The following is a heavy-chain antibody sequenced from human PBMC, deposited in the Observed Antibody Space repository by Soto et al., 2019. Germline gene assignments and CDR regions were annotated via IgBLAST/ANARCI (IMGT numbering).Heavy chain of an antibody. J-gene: IGHJ6*02. CDR3: ARDRPPILVPADIGHYYYGMDV. CDR1: GYTFTSYG. V-gene: IGHV1-18*01. D-gene: IGHD2-2*01. CDR2: ISAYNGNT. Sequence: QVQLVQSGAEVKKPGASVKVSCKASGYTFTSYGISWVRQAPGQGLEWMGWISAYNGNTNYAQKLQGRVTMTTDTSTSTAYMELRSLRSDDTAVYYCARDRPPILVPADIGHYYYGMDVWGQGATVTVSS.